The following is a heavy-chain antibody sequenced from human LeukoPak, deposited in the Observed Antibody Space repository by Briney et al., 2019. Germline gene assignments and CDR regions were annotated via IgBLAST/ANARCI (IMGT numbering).Heavy chain of an antibody. V-gene: IGHV4-34*01. D-gene: IGHD6-19*01. Sequence: SETLSLTCAVYGGSFSGYYWSWIRQPPGKGLEWIGEINHSGSTNYNPSLKSRVTISVDTSKNQFYLKLSSVTAADTAVYYCAGTSNASYSSGWYYWGQGTLVTVSS. CDR3: AGTSNASYSSGWYY. J-gene: IGHJ4*02. CDR1: GGSFSGYY. CDR2: INHSGST.